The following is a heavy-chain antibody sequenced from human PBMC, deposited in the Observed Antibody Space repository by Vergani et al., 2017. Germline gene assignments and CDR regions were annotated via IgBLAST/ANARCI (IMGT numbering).Heavy chain of an antibody. CDR3: ARDTAVADDGFDL. CDR2: IYTSGST. CDR1: GTSVSSGTHY. J-gene: IGHJ3*01. V-gene: IGHV4-61*02. D-gene: IGHD6-19*01. Sequence: QVQLQESGPGLVRPSETLSLTCSVSGTSVSSGTHYWNWIRQPADKTLEWIGRIYTSGSTDYNPTLRSRITLSLVRSTNQVSLKVSSVTAADTAVYFCARDTAVADDGFDLWGQGTLVSVSA.